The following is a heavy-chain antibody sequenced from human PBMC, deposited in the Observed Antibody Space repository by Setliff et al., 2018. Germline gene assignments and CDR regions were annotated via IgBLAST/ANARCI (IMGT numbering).Heavy chain of an antibody. CDR3: ARDRGGDDFVGAVGDSFDI. Sequence: GASVKVSCKTSGFSFTTYGITWVRQAPGQGLEWMGWISAYNGNTDSAQKFQGRVTVSADTSTTTVYMELRSLRSDDTAVYYCARDRGGDDFVGAVGDSFDIWGQGTMVTVSS. D-gene: IGHD2-21*01. CDR2: ISAYNGNT. J-gene: IGHJ3*02. V-gene: IGHV1-18*01. CDR1: GFSFTTYG.